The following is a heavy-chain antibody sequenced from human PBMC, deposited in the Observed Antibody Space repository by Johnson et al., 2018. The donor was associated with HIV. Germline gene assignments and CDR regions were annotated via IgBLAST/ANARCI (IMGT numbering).Heavy chain of an antibody. V-gene: IGHV3-9*01. CDR3: ARDEGYCTGGVCSDAFDI. CDR1: GFTFDDYA. D-gene: IGHD2-8*02. CDR2: ISWNSGNI. J-gene: IGHJ3*02. Sequence: LVESGGGLVQPGRSLRLSCAASGFTFDDYAIHWVRQAPGKGLEWVSGISWNSGNIGYADSVKGRFTISRDNARKSLYLQMNSLRAEDTALYYCARDEGYCTGGVCSDAFDIWGQGTMVTVSS.